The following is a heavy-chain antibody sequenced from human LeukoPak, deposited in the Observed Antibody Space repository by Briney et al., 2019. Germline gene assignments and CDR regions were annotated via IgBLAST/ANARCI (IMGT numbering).Heavy chain of an antibody. Sequence: GGSLRLSCAASGFTFDDYAMHWVRQAPGKGLEWVSLISGDGGSTYYADSVRGRFTISRDYSKNSLYLQMNSLRTEDTALYYCAKDYDPGMDVWGQGTTVTVSS. V-gene: IGHV3-43*02. J-gene: IGHJ6*02. CDR2: ISGDGGST. CDR3: AKDYDPGMDV. CDR1: GFTFDDYA. D-gene: IGHD3-16*01.